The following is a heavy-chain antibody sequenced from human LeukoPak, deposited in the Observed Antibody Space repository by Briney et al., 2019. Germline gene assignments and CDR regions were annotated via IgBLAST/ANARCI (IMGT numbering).Heavy chain of an antibody. D-gene: IGHD2-21*01. CDR1: GFIFSDFS. J-gene: IGHJ4*02. CDR3: ARPRGCGTSRCNNFDY. Sequence: GGSLSLSCAVSGFIFSDFSMSWVRQAPGKGLEWVAKMDENGNEIFYVDSVKGRFTISRDNAKNSLYLQMNRLRADDTAVYYCARPRGCGTSRCNNFDYWGQGTLVTVSS. V-gene: IGHV3-7*01. CDR2: MDENGNEI.